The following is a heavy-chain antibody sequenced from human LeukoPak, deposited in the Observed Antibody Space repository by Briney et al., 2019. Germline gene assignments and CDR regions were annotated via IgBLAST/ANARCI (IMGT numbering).Heavy chain of an antibody. CDR1: GGSISSSTYY. V-gene: IGHV4-39*01. Sequence: PSETLSLTCTVSGGSISSSTYYWGWIRQPPGEGLEWIGTVYYTGSTYYNPSLRSRVTISVDTSKNQFSLKLSSVTAADTAVSYCARVWYGSATLGWFDPWGQGALVTVSS. J-gene: IGHJ5*02. D-gene: IGHD3-10*01. CDR3: ARVWYGSATLGWFDP. CDR2: VYYTGST.